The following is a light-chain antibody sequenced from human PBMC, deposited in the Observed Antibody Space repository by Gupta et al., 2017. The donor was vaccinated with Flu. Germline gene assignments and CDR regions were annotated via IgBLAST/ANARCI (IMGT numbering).Light chain of an antibody. CDR1: QDIRNE. CDR3: LQDRNYPRT. CDR2: AAS. Sequence: AIQMTQSPSSLSASVGDGVTITCRASQDIRNELGWYQQNPGKAPKLLIYAASILQSGVPSRFSGSGSGTDFTLTISRLQPEDFATYYCLQDRNYPRTFGQGTKVEIK. V-gene: IGKV1-6*01. J-gene: IGKJ1*01.